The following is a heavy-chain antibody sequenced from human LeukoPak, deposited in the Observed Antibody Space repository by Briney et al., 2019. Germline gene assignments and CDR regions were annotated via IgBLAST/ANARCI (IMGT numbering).Heavy chain of an antibody. CDR1: GYTFTSYD. J-gene: IGHJ6*03. D-gene: IGHD4-17*01. V-gene: IGHV1-2*02. Sequence: ASVKVSCKASGYTFTSYDINWVRQAPGQGLEWMGWINPNSGGTNYAQKFQGRVTMTRDTSISTAYMELSRLRSDDTAVYYCARVVDYGDYGYYYYYMDVWGKGTTVTVSS. CDR2: INPNSGGT. CDR3: ARVVDYGDYGYYYYYMDV.